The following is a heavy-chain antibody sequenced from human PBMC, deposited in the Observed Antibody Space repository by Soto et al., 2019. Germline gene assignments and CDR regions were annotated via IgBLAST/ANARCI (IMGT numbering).Heavy chain of an antibody. D-gene: IGHD2-21*01. J-gene: IGHJ5*02. CDR3: ASARHIGP. CDR1: GFTFSNYW. V-gene: IGHV3-7*01. CDR2: IKEDGSER. Sequence: GGSLRLSCAASGFTFSNYWMSWVRQAPGKGLEWVANIKEDGSERNYVDSVKGRLTISRDNAENSLYLQMNGLRAEDTAVYYCASARHIGPWGQGTLVTVSS.